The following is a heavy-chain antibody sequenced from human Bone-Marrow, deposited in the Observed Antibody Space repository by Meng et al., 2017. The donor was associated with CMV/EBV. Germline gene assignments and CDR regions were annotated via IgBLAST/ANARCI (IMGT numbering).Heavy chain of an antibody. CDR1: GGTLSSYT. J-gene: IGHJ1*01. Sequence: SVKVYCKASGGTLSSYTISWVRQAPGQGLEWRGRIIPILGIANYAQKFQGRVTITADKSTSTAYMELSSLRSEGPAVYYCASSCSSTGCYLVLFQHWGQGTLVTVSS. CDR3: ASSCSSTGCYLVLFQH. CDR2: IIPILGIA. D-gene: IGHD2-2*01. V-gene: IGHV1-69*02.